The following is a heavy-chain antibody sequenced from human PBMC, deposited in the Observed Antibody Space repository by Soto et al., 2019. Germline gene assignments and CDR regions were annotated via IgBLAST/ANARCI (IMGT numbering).Heavy chain of an antibody. J-gene: IGHJ4*02. D-gene: IGHD3-3*01. CDR2: IRSKANSYAT. CDR1: GFTFSGSA. Sequence: GGSLRLSCAASGFTFSGSAMHWVRQASGKGLEWVGRIRSKANSYATAYAASVKGRFTISRDDSKNTAYLQMNSLKTEDTAVYYCTRHDNPLRFFDYWGQGTLVTVSS. CDR3: TRHDNPLRFFDY. V-gene: IGHV3-73*01.